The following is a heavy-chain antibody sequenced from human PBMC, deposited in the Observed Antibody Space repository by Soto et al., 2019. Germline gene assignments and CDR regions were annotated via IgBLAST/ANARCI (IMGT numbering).Heavy chain of an antibody. Sequence: GSLRLSCAASGFTVSSKYMTWVRQAPGKGLEWISLIQSGSTTYYADSVKGRFTISRDTSENTLHLQMDSMRVEDTAVYYCARDDVLCDGGRCYGIPLDVWGKGTTATVSS. D-gene: IGHD2-15*01. V-gene: IGHV3-66*01. J-gene: IGHJ6*04. CDR1: GFTVSSKY. CDR3: ARDDVLCDGGRCYGIPLDV. CDR2: IQSGSTT.